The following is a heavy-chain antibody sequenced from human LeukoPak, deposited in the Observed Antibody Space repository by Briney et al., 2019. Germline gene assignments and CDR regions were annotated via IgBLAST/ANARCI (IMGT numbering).Heavy chain of an antibody. V-gene: IGHV4-39*02. CDR1: GGSISSSSYY. CDR3: ARVKDPGGYYYYYYMDV. J-gene: IGHJ6*03. D-gene: IGHD3-16*01. Sequence: SETLSLTCTVSGGSISSSSYYWGWIRQPPGKGLEWIGSIHYSGSTYYNPSLKSRVTISVDTSKNYFSLKLSSVTAADTAMYYCARVKDPGGYYYYYYMDVWGKGTTVTVSS. CDR2: IHYSGST.